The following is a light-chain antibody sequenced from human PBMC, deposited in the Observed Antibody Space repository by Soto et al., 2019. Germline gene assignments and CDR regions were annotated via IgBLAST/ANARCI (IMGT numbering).Light chain of an antibody. CDR1: SSDVGSYNV. CDR2: EVT. V-gene: IGLV2-23*02. J-gene: IGLJ2*01. CDR3: SSYAGSGVVI. Sequence: QSVLTQPASVSGSPGQSITISCTGTSSDVGSYNVVSWYQQHPGKAPKLMIYEVTERPSGVSNRFSGSKSGNTASLTVSGLQVEDEADYYCSSYAGSGVVIFGGGTKLTVL.